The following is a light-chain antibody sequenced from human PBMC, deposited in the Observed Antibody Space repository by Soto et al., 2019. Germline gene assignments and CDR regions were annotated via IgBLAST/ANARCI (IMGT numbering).Light chain of an antibody. J-gene: IGLJ1*01. CDR3: QSYDRSLSGYF. CDR1: SSNIGAGFD. Sequence: QSVLTQPPSVSGAPGQRVTISCTGSSSNIGAGFDVYWYQQLPGAAPKLLIYGNTNRPSGVPDRFSGSKSGASASLAITGLQAEDEAEYFCQSYDRSLSGYFFGTGTKVTVL. V-gene: IGLV1-40*01. CDR2: GNT.